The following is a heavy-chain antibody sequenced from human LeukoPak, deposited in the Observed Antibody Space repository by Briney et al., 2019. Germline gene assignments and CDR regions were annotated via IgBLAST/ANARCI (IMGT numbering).Heavy chain of an antibody. J-gene: IGHJ5*02. CDR3: ARGARLTAMVTHWFDP. CDR2: VGGDGRHT. D-gene: IGHD5-18*01. Sequence: GGSLRLSCAASGFIFNTYVMSWVRQAPGKGLEWVSSVGGDGRHTYYADSVKGRFTISRDNSKNTLYLQMNSLRAEDTAVYYCARGARLTAMVTHWFDPWGQGTLVTVSS. V-gene: IGHV3-23*01. CDR1: GFIFNTYV.